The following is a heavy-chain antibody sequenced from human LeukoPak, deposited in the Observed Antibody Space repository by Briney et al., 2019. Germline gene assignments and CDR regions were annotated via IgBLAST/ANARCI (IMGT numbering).Heavy chain of an antibody. CDR3: ARVWFGYFFQ. CDR1: GFKSQDYG. D-gene: IGHD3-10*01. V-gene: IGHV3-23*01. J-gene: IGHJ4*02. Sequence: GGSLRLSCAASGFKSQDYGMAWARQVPGKGLEWVSSISGSSENEHYAVSARGRFRISRDNSKNIFYLEMNSLRPEDTAVYYCARVWFGYFFQWGQGALVTVSS. CDR2: ISGSSENE.